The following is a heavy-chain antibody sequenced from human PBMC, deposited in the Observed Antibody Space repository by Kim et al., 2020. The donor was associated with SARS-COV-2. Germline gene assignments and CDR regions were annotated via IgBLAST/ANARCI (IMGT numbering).Heavy chain of an antibody. D-gene: IGHD2-15*01. J-gene: IGHJ5*02. CDR2: IYPGDSDT. CDR3: ARHVYCSGGSCSYNWFDP. V-gene: IGHV5-51*01. Sequence: GESLKISCKGSGYSFTSYWIGWVRQMPGKGLEWMGIIYPGDSDTRYSPSFQGQVTISADKSISTAYLQWSSLKASDTAMYYCARHVYCSGGSCSYNWFDPWGQGTLVTVSS. CDR1: GYSFTSYW.